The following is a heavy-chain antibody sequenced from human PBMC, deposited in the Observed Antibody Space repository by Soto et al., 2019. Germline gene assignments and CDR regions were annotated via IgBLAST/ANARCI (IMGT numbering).Heavy chain of an antibody. D-gene: IGHD6-13*01. V-gene: IGHV4-31*03. CDR1: GGPFSRGGYY. Sequence: QVQLQESGPGLVKPSETLSLTCTVSGGPFSRGGYYWSWIRQHPGKGLECIGYIFYTGSTYYNPTLKSRVTISVDTSKRQFSLNLSSLTAADTAVYYGAGVYSVNYLGYFDYWGQGALVTVSS. CDR2: IFYTGST. CDR3: AGVYSVNYLGYFDY. J-gene: IGHJ4*02.